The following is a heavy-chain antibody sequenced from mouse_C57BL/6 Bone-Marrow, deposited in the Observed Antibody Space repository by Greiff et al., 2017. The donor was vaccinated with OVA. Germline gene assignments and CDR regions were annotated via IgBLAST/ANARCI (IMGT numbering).Heavy chain of an antibody. CDR1: GFTFSSYA. J-gene: IGHJ2*01. CDR2: ISDGGSYS. CDR3: ARERSRDSSSPSFDY. V-gene: IGHV5-4*01. D-gene: IGHD3-2*02. Sequence: EVQVVESGGGLVKPGGSLKLSCAASGFTFSSYAMSWVRQTPEKRLEWVATISDGGSYSYYPDNVTGRFTISRDKAKNNLYLQMKQLKTEDTAMYYCARERSRDSSSPSFDYWGQGTTLTVSS.